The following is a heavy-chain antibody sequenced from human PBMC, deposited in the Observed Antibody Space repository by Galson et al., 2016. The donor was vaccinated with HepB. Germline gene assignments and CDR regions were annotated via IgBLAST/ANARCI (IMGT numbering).Heavy chain of an antibody. V-gene: IGHV1-3*01. CDR3: ARGVSMKVLPFMDV. J-gene: IGHJ6*02. CDR2: INAGNGNT. D-gene: IGHD3-22*01. Sequence: SVKVSCKASGYIFTSYAMHWVRQAPGQRLEWMGWINAGNGNTKYSQKFQGRVTITRDTSASTASMELSSLRSEDTAVYYCARGVSMKVLPFMDVWGQGTTVTVSS. CDR1: GYIFTSYA.